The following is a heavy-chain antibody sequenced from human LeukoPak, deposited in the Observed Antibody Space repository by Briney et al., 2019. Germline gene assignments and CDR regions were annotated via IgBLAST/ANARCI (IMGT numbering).Heavy chain of an antibody. J-gene: IGHJ4*02. CDR3: ARGPDTAMVHFDY. D-gene: IGHD5-18*01. CDR2: ISYDGSNK. V-gene: IGHV3-30-3*01. Sequence: GGSLRLSCAASGFTFSSYAMHWVRQAPGKGLEGVAVISYDGSNKYYADSVKGRFTISRDNSKNTLYLQMNSLRAEDTAVYYCARGPDTAMVHFDYWGQGTLVTVSS. CDR1: GFTFSSYA.